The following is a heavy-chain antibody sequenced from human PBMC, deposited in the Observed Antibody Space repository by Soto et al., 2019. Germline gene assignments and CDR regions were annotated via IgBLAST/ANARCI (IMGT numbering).Heavy chain of an antibody. V-gene: IGHV1-18*01. D-gene: IGHD3-10*01. CDR2: ISAYNGNT. CDR1: GYTFTSYG. Sequence: QVQLVQSGAEVKKPGASVKVSCKASGYTFTSYGISWXRXXXXXXLEWMGWISAYNGNTNYAQKLQGRVTMTTDTXXXTXXXXXXXXXXXDXAVYYCAXXXYYGSGPWYWGQGTLVTVSS. J-gene: IGHJ4*02. CDR3: AXXXYYGSGPWY.